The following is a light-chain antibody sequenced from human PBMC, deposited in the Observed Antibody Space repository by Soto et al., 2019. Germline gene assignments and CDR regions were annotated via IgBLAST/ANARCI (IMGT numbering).Light chain of an antibody. CDR2: RAS. CDR3: AAWDDTLNGLV. CDR1: SSNIGSNY. J-gene: IGLJ2*01. V-gene: IGLV1-47*01. Sequence: QAVLTQPPSASGTPGQRVTISCSGSSSNIGSNYVYWYQQVPGTAPRLLMYRASQRPSGVPDRFSGSKSGTSASLAISGLRSEDEADYYCAAWDDTLNGLVFGGGTKLTLL.